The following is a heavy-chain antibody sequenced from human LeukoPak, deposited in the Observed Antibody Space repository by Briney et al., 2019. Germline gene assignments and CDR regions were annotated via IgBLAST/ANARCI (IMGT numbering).Heavy chain of an antibody. V-gene: IGHV3-33*03. CDR3: AKEVGPDLGS. CDR1: GFNFRSYA. CDR2: IWYDGSKT. Sequence: PGGSLRLSCGGSGFNFRSYAIHWVRQPPGKGLEWVAIIWYDGSKTYYAESVKGRFTISRDNSNNMAYLQMSSLRVEDTAVYFCAKEVGPDLGSWGQGTLVTVPS. J-gene: IGHJ4*02. D-gene: IGHD1-26*01.